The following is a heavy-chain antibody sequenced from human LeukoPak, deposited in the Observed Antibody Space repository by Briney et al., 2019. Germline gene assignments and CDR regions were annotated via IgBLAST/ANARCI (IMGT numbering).Heavy chain of an antibody. CDR2: ISYDGSNK. CDR3: ARDRDTAMVHAAFDI. CDR1: GFSVSSSY. J-gene: IGHJ3*02. D-gene: IGHD5-18*01. Sequence: GGSLRLSCAASGFSVSSSYISWVRQAPGKGLEWVAVISYDGSNKYYADSVKGRFTISRDNSKNTLYLQMNSLRAEDTAVYYCARDRDTAMVHAAFDIWGQGTMVTVSS. V-gene: IGHV3-30*03.